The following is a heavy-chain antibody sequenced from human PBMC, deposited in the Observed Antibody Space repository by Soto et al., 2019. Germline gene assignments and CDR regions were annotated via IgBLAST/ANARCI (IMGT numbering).Heavy chain of an antibody. Sequence: QVQLQESGPGLVKPSQTLSLTCTVSGGSISSGNYYWSWIRQHPGKGLEWIGYILYSGSTYYNPSLQSRVTISVDTSKNQFSLKLSSVTAAATAVYYCARGGSGDIVVVAAIDYWGQGTLVTVSS. CDR3: ARGGSGDIVVVAAIDY. J-gene: IGHJ4*02. CDR1: GGSISSGNYY. CDR2: ILYSGST. D-gene: IGHD2-15*01. V-gene: IGHV4-31*03.